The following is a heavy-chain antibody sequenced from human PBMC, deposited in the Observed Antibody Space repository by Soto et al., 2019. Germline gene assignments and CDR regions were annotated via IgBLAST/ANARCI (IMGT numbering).Heavy chain of an antibody. CDR1: GYTLTELS. D-gene: IGHD2-2*01. V-gene: IGHV1-24*01. Sequence: SSVKVSCKVSGYTLTELSMHWVRQAPGKGLEGMGGFDPEDGETFYAQKFQGRVTMTEDTSTDTANMELSSLRAEDTAVYYCATWGVVPADFAFDIWGQGTMVTVSS. CDR3: ATWGVVPADFAFDI. CDR2: FDPEDGET. J-gene: IGHJ3*02.